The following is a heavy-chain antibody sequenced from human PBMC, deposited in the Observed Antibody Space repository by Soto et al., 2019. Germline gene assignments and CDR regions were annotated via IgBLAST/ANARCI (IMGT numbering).Heavy chain of an antibody. CDR1: GGSLSGYF. D-gene: IGHD1-26*01. Sequence: PSETLSLTCTVFGGSLSGYFWSWIRQPPGKGLGWIGEVSDSGSPNYNPSLKSRVTISVDTSRNQFSLKLTSVIAADTAVYFCARAGFSGPYDAFDIWGQGTMVT. V-gene: IGHV4-34*01. CDR3: ARAGFSGPYDAFDI. J-gene: IGHJ3*02. CDR2: VSDSGSP.